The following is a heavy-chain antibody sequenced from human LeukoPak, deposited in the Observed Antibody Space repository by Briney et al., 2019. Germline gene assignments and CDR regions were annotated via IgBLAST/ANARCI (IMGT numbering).Heavy chain of an antibody. D-gene: IGHD6-13*01. J-gene: IGHJ4*02. CDR2: IYTSGST. CDR3: ARAGRDPGIAAASFNFDY. Sequence: PSETLSLTCTVSGYSISSGYYWSWIRQPAGKGLEWIGRIYTSGSTNYNPSLKSRVTISVDTSKNQFSLKLSSVTAADTAVYYCARAGRDPGIAAASFNFDYWGQGTLVTVSS. CDR1: GYSISSGYY. V-gene: IGHV4-61*02.